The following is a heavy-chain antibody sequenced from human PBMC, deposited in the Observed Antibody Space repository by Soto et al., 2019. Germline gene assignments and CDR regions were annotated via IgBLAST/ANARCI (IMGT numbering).Heavy chain of an antibody. Sequence: EVQLVESGGNLIRPGGSLRLSCAASGFTVSSSYMSWVRQAPGKGLEWVSVIYSGGSRYYADSVKGRFTISRDHSKSTVYLQMYSLRDEDTALYYCARAEGLSSGYWDYWGKGTPVTVSP. CDR3: ARAEGLSSGYWDY. CDR1: GFTVSSSY. CDR2: IYSGGSR. V-gene: IGHV3-53*01. J-gene: IGHJ4*02. D-gene: IGHD3-22*01.